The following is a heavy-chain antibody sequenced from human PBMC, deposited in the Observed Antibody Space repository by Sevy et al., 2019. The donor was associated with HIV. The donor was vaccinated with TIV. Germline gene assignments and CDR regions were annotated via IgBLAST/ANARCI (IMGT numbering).Heavy chain of an antibody. D-gene: IGHD3-10*01. V-gene: IGHV3-11*01. CDR3: AREGSLRYFDF. J-gene: IGHJ2*01. CDR1: GFTFSDYY. CDR2: ISDRGTTI. Sequence: GGSLRLSCAASGFTFSDYYMSWIRQAPGRGLEWVSYISDRGTTIYYADSVNGRFTISRDNAKNSLYLQMNSLRAEDTAVYYCAREGSLRYFDFWGLGTLVTVSS.